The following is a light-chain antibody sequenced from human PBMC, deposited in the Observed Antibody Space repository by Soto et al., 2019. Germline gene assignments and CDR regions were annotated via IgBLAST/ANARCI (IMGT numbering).Light chain of an antibody. CDR3: QQRRNWPPAWT. V-gene: IGKV3-11*01. Sequence: LTQPPATLAFYSGDCASRCSRHLQIASSSLAWYQQNSGQAPRFLIYDASNRATGIQARFSGSVYGTDITLTIVCLGPEDVAVYYCQQRRNWPPAWTFGRGTKV. J-gene: IGKJ1*01. CDR2: DAS. CDR1: QIASSS.